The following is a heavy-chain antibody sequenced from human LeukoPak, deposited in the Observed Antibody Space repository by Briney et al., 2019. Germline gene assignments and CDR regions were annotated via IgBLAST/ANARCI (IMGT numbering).Heavy chain of an antibody. D-gene: IGHD5-18*01. CDR3: ARRGGCSYGYFDY. V-gene: IGHV4-59*08. CDR1: GGSISSYY. Sequence: SQTLSLTCTVSGGSISSYYWSWIRQPPGKGLEWIGYIYYSGSTNYNPSLKSRVTISVDTSKNQFSLKLSSVTAADTAVYYCARRGGCSYGYFDYWGQGTLVTVSS. CDR2: IYYSGST. J-gene: IGHJ4*02.